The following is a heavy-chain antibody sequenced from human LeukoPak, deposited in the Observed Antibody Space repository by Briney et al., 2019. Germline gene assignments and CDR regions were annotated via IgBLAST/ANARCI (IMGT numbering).Heavy chain of an antibody. CDR2: ISGSGGST. V-gene: IGHV3-23*01. D-gene: IGHD6-13*01. Sequence: GGSLRLSCTASGLILSNYGMHWVRQAPGKGLEWVSAISGSGGSTYYADSVKGRFTISRDNSKNTLYLQMNSLRAEDTAVYYCAKEGSIAAAGKWDYYYYYYMDVWGKGTTVTISS. J-gene: IGHJ6*03. CDR3: AKEGSIAAAGKWDYYYYYYMDV. CDR1: GLILSNYG.